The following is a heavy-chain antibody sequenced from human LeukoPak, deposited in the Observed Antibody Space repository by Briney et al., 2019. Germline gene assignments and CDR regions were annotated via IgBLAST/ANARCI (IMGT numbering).Heavy chain of an antibody. CDR3: ARYIVQDAFDI. J-gene: IGHJ3*02. V-gene: IGHV3-7*01. CDR2: IKQDGSEK. Sequence: GGSLRLSCAASGFTFSSYWMSWVRQAPGKGLEWVANIKQDGSEKYYVDSVKGRFTISRGNAKNSLYLQMNSLRAEDTAVYYCARYIVQDAFDIWGQGTMVTVSS. CDR1: GFTFSSYW. D-gene: IGHD2/OR15-2a*01.